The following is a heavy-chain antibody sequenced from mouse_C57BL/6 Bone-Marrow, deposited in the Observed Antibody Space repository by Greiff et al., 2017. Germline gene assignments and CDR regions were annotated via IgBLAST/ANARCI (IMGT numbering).Heavy chain of an antibody. Sequence: VQLQESGAELARPGASVKLSCKASGYTFTSYGISWVKQRTGQGLEWIGEIYPRSGNTYYNEKFKGKATLTADKSSSTAYMELRSLTSEDSAVXVCARRVPGGYFDVWGTGTTVTVSS. D-gene: IGHD2-14*01. CDR3: ARRVPGGYFDV. CDR2: IYPRSGNT. CDR1: GYTFTSYG. J-gene: IGHJ1*03. V-gene: IGHV1-81*01.